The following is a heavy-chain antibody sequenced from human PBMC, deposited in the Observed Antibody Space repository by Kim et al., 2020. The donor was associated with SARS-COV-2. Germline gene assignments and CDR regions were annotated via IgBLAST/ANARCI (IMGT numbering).Heavy chain of an antibody. Sequence: GGSLRLSCAASGFTFSSYSMNWVRQAPGKGLEWVSSISSSSSYIYYADSVKGRFTISRDNAKNSLYLQMNSLRAEDTAVYYCARWEPHYYDSSGPSADYFDYWGQGTLVTVSS. CDR1: GFTFSSYS. CDR3: ARWEPHYYDSSGPSADYFDY. J-gene: IGHJ4*02. D-gene: IGHD3-22*01. V-gene: IGHV3-21*01. CDR2: ISSSSSYI.